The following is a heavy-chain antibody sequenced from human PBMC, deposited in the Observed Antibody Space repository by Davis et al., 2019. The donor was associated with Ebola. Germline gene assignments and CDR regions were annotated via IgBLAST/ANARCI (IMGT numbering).Heavy chain of an antibody. CDR3: TRPYYYDSSGSDI. V-gene: IGHV3-73*01. CDR2: IRSKANSYAT. CDR1: GFTFSSYW. Sequence: GESLKISCAASGFTFSSYWMSWVRQASGKGLEWVGRIRSKANSYATAYAASVKGRFTISRDDSKNTAYLQMNSLKTEDTAVYYCTRPYYYDSSGSDIWGQGTMVTVSS. J-gene: IGHJ3*02. D-gene: IGHD3-22*01.